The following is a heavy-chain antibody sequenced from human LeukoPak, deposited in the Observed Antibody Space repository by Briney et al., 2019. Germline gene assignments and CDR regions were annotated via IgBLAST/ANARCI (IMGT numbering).Heavy chain of an antibody. CDR2: IDHGGVT. CDR3: ARGRQQDY. J-gene: IGHJ4*02. D-gene: IGHD2-2*01. V-gene: IGHV4-34*01. Sequence: KGLEWIGEIDHGGVTSYSPSLESRVTLSVDTSKNQFSLKLTSVTAADTAVYYCARGRQQDYWSQGTRVTVSS.